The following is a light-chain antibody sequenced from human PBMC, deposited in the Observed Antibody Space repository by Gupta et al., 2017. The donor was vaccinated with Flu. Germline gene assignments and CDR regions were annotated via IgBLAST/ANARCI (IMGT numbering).Light chain of an antibody. CDR2: GVT. CDR3: SSCISSSTLV. Sequence: QXXLTQPXSVSGSXGQSITISCXGTSSDIGSYNYVSWYQQHPGQSPKLLIYGVTNRPSGVSNRFSASKSGDTASLTISVLQAEDEADYYCSSCISSSTLVFGGGTKLTVL. V-gene: IGLV2-14*01. J-gene: IGLJ2*01. CDR1: SSDIGSYNY.